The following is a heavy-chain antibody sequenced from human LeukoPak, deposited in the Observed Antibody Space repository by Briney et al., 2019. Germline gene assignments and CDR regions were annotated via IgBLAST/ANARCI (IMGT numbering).Heavy chain of an antibody. V-gene: IGHV4-59*08. J-gene: IGHJ4*02. Sequence: SETLSLTCTVSGASISSYYWSWIRQPPGKGLEWVACISHSGPTNYSPSLKTRLTVSVDTSKSQISLELSSVTAADTATYYCARHYSTDPFDYWGQGTPVTVSS. CDR1: GASISSYY. CDR3: ARHYSTDPFDY. D-gene: IGHD4-11*01. CDR2: ISHSGPT.